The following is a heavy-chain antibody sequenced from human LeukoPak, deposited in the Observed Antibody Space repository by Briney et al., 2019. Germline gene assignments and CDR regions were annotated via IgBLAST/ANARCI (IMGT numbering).Heavy chain of an antibody. CDR1: GFTFSTYW. D-gene: IGHD3-9*01. CDR3: ARAALRYFDRDAFDI. J-gene: IGHJ3*02. Sequence: GGSLRLSCAASGFTFSTYWMTWVRQAPGKGLEWVANIKQDGSEKYFVDSVKGRFTISRDNANNSLYLQMNSLRAEDTAVYYCARAALRYFDRDAFDIWGQGTMVNVSS. V-gene: IGHV3-7*01. CDR2: IKQDGSEK.